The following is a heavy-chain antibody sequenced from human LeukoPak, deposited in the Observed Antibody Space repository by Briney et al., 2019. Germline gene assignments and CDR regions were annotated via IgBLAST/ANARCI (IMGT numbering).Heavy chain of an antibody. Sequence: PSQTLSLTCTVSGDSIDSGVYYGGWIRQHPAQDLEWIGYVYYSGSTYYHPSLKSRVIISVDTSKNQFSLNLSSVTAADTAVYYCARMAYSHFSMDVWGKGTTVTVSS. J-gene: IGHJ6*03. CDR3: ARMAYSHFSMDV. V-gene: IGHV4-31*03. CDR1: GDSIDSGVYY. CDR2: VYYSGST. D-gene: IGHD2-15*01.